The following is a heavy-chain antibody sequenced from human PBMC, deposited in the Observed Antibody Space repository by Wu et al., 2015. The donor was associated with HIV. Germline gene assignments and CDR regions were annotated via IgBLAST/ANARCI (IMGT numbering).Heavy chain of an antibody. Sequence: QVQLVQSGTEVKKPGASVKVSCKASGYTFTSFGISWVRQAPGQGLEWMGWISTYNGNTNYAQKLQGRVTMTTDTSTSTAYMELRSLRSDDTAVYYCARDGGRGYNYASLDYWGQGTWVTVSS. J-gene: IGHJ4*02. CDR3: ARDGGRGYNYASLDY. CDR2: ISTYNGNT. V-gene: IGHV1-18*01. D-gene: IGHD5-24*01. CDR1: GYTFTSFG.